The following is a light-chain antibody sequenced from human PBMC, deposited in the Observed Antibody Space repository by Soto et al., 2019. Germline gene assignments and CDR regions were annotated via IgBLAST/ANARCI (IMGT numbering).Light chain of an antibody. CDR2: GAS. V-gene: IGKV1-17*01. CDR3: QQYGSSWT. Sequence: DIQMTQSPSSLSASVGDRVTITCRASQGIRNDLGWYQQKPGKAPNLLIYGASTLQSGVPSRFSGSGSGTHFTLTISRLEPEEFAVYYCQQYGSSWTFGQGTKVDI. CDR1: QGIRND. J-gene: IGKJ1*01.